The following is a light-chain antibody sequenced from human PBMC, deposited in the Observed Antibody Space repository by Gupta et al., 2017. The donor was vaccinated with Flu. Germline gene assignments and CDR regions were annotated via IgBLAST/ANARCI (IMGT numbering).Light chain of an antibody. CDR3: QQSDSTLWT. Sequence: DIQMTQSPSSLSASVGDRVTITCRASQSISSYLNWNQQKPGKAPKLLIYAASSVQSGVPSRFSGSGSGTDFTLTISRLQPEDFATYYCQQSDSTLWTFGQGTKVEIK. CDR2: AAS. CDR1: QSISSY. J-gene: IGKJ1*01. V-gene: IGKV1-39*01.